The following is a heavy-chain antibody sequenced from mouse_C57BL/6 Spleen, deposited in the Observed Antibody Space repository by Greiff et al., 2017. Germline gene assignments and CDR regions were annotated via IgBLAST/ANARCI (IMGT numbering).Heavy chain of an antibody. CDR3: ARRTGTGYFDY. V-gene: IGHV2-2*01. D-gene: IGHD4-1*01. Sequence: VQLQQSGPGLVQPSQSLSITCTASGFSLTSYGVHWVRQSPGKGLEWLGVIWSGGSTDYTAAFIPRLSISKDNSKSQVFFKMSSLQADDTAVYYCARRTGTGYFDYWGQGTTLTVSS. CDR2: IWSGGST. J-gene: IGHJ2*01. CDR1: GFSLTSYG.